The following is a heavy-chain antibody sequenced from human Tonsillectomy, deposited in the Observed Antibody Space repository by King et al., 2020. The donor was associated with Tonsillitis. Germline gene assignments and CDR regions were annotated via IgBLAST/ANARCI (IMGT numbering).Heavy chain of an antibody. D-gene: IGHD3-10*01. V-gene: IGHV1-69*01. CDR2: IIPIFGTA. Sequence: QLVQSGAEVKKPGSSVKVSCKASGGTFSSYAISWVRQAPGQGLEWMGGIIPIFGTANYAQKFQGRVTITADESTSTAYMELSSLRSEDTAVYYCARVPNMVRGNNSGAFDIWGQGTMVTVSS. CDR3: ARVPNMVRGNNSGAFDI. CDR1: GGTFSSYA. J-gene: IGHJ3*02.